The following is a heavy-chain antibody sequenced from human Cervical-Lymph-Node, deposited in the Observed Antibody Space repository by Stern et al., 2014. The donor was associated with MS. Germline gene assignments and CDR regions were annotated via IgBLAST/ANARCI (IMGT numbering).Heavy chain of an antibody. V-gene: IGHV3-9*01. Sequence: EVQLVESGGGLVQPGRSLGHSCAASGFTFDDYAMHWVRQAPGKGLEWVSGISWNSGSIGYADSVKGRVTISRDNAKNSLYLQMNSLRAEDTALYYCAKGSRAVAGIHFDYWGQGTLVTVSS. J-gene: IGHJ4*02. D-gene: IGHD6-19*01. CDR2: ISWNSGSI. CDR3: AKGSRAVAGIHFDY. CDR1: GFTFDDYA.